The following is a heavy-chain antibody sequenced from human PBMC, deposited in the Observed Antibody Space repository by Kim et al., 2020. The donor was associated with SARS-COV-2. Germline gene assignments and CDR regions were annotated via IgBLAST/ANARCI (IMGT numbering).Heavy chain of an antibody. V-gene: IGHV4-34*01. CDR2: INHSGST. CDR1: GGSFSGYY. J-gene: IGHJ6*01. D-gene: IGHD5-12*01. Sequence: SETLSLTCAVYGGSFSGYYWSWIRKPPGKGLEWIGEINHSGSTNYNPSLKSRVTISVDTSKNQFSLKLSSVTAADTAVYYCASVDRLWDATPTLRYYYYG. CDR3: ASVDRLWDATPTLRYYYYG.